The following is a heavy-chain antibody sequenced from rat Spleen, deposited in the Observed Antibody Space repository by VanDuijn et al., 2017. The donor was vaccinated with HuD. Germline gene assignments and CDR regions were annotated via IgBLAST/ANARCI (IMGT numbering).Heavy chain of an antibody. CDR3: TTAGSFTDYYFAGGFDY. CDR2: ISPSGAST. D-gene: IGHD1-6*01. Sequence: EVQLVESGGDLVQPGRSLKLSCAASGFTFSNYDMAWVRQAPTKGLEWVASISPSGASTYYRDSVKGRFTVSRDNAKNTLYLQMDSLRSEDTATYYCTTAGSFTDYYFAGGFDYWGQGVMVTVSS. V-gene: IGHV5-27*01. CDR1: GFTFSNYD. J-gene: IGHJ2*01.